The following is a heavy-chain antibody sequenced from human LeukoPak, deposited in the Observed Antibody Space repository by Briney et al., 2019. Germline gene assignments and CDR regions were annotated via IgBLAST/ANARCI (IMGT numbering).Heavy chain of an antibody. CDR3: ATLTTVTTFRGSRNY. V-gene: IGHV4-61*02. J-gene: IGHJ4*02. CDR2: IYTSGST. Sequence: PSETLSLTCTVSGGSISSGSYYWSWIRQPAGKGLEWIGRIYTSGSTNYNPSLKSRVTISVDTSKNQFSLKLSSVTAADTAVYYCATLTTVTTFRGSRNYWGQGTLVTVSS. D-gene: IGHD4-17*01. CDR1: GGSISSGSYY.